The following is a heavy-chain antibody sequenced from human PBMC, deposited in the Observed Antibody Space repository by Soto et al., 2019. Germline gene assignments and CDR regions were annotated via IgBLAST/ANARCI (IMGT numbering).Heavy chain of an antibody. Sequence: QVQLVQSGAEVKKPGASVKVSCKASGYTFTGYYMHWVRQAPGQGLEWMGWINPNSGGTNYGQKCQGRVTMTRDTFISTGYMALSRLRSDDTALYYCARDLTKVTGPHYYGMDVWGQGTTVTVSS. J-gene: IGHJ6*02. CDR1: GYTFTGYY. CDR3: ARDLTKVTGPHYYGMDV. V-gene: IGHV1-2*02. CDR2: INPNSGGT. D-gene: IGHD4-17*01.